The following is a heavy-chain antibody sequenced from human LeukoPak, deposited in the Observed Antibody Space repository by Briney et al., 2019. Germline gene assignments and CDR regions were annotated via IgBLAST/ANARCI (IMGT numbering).Heavy chain of an antibody. V-gene: IGHV1-8*01. CDR2: MNPNSGNT. D-gene: IGHD3-3*01. CDR3: ARLTYYDFWSGYYRHYMDV. J-gene: IGHJ6*03. CDR1: GYTFTSYD. Sequence: GASVKVSCKASGYTFTSYDINWVRQATGQGLEWMGWMNPNSGNTGYAQKFQGRVTMTMNTSISTAYMELSSLRSEDTAVYYCARLTYYDFWSGYYRHYMDVWGKGTTVTVSS.